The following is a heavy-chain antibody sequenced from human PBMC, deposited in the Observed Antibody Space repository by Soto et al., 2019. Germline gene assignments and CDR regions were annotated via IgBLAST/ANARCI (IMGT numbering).Heavy chain of an antibody. Sequence: PGGSLRLSCAVSGFTLNTFAMEWVRQAPGKGLDWVAGISHDGSNKDYADSVKGRFTISRDISSNTLYLQMTSLRAEDTAVYYCAILADYGGQGTLVTVSS. J-gene: IGHJ4*02. CDR1: GFTLNTFA. D-gene: IGHD3-3*01. CDR3: AILADY. CDR2: ISHDGSNK. V-gene: IGHV3-30-3*01.